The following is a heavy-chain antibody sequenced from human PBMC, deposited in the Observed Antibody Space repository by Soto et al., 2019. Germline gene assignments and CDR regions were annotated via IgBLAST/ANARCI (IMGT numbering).Heavy chain of an antibody. J-gene: IGHJ4*02. V-gene: IGHV3-23*01. D-gene: IGHD1-26*01. CDR2: ISGSGGST. CDR3: AKDLWLSGSYSLFDY. CDR1: GFTFSSYA. Sequence: GGSLRLSCAASGFTFSSYAMSWVRQAPGKGLEWVSAISGSGGSTYYADSVKGRFTISRDNSKNTLYLQMNSLRAEDTAVYYCAKDLWLSGSYSLFDYWGQGTLVTVSS.